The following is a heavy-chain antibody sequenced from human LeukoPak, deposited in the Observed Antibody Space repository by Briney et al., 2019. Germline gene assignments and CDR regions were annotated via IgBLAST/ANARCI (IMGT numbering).Heavy chain of an antibody. D-gene: IGHD3-10*01. CDR2: IIPIFGTA. V-gene: IGHV1-69*13. J-gene: IGHJ4*02. Sequence: SVKVSCKASGGTFSSYAISWVRQAPGQGLEWMGGIIPIFGTANYAQKFQGRVTITADESTSTAYMELSSLRSEGTAVYYCARAAIGMVRGLYFDYWGQGTLVTVSS. CDR1: GGTFSSYA. CDR3: ARAAIGMVRGLYFDY.